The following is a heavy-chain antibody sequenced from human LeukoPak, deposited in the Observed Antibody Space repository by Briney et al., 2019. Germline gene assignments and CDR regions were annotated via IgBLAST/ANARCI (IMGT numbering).Heavy chain of an antibody. CDR1: GYTFTSYG. V-gene: IGHV1-18*01. D-gene: IGHD3-3*01. J-gene: IGHJ6*02. CDR2: ISAYNGKT. Sequence: ASVKVSCKASGYTFTSYGISWVRQAPGQGLEWMGWISAYNGKTNFVQKLQGRLTMTTDTSTSTASMELRSLSSDDTAVYYCARRYAVFGVDRGMDVWGQGTTVTVSS. CDR3: ARRYAVFGVDRGMDV.